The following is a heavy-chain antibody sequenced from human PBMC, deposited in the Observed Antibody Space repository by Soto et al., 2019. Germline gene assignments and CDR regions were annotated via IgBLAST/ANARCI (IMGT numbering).Heavy chain of an antibody. CDR1: GFAFSGSA. CDR3: TRHVDTATGEDFDY. V-gene: IGHV3-73*02. Sequence: EVQLVESGGGLVQPGGSLKLSCAASGFAFSGSAMHWVRQASGKGLEWVGRIRTKTKSYATAYGASVKGRFTISRDDSETTAYLQMNSLTTEDTAVYYCTRHVDTATGEDFDYWGQGTLVTVSS. CDR2: IRTKTKSYAT. J-gene: IGHJ4*02. D-gene: IGHD5-18*01.